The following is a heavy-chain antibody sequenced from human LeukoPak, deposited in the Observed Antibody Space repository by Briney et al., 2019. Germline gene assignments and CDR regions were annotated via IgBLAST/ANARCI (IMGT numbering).Heavy chain of an antibody. CDR3: ARDVSRGSSRTYYYYGMDV. V-gene: IGHV1-2*02. CDR1: GYTFTGYY. J-gene: IGHJ6*02. Sequence: ASVKVSCKASGYTFTGYYMHWVRQAPGQGLEWMGWINPNSGGTNYAQKFQGRVTMTRDTSISTAYMELSRLRSDDTAVYYCARDVSRGSSRTYYYYGMDVWGQGTTVTVSS. CDR2: INPNSGGT. D-gene: IGHD6-13*01.